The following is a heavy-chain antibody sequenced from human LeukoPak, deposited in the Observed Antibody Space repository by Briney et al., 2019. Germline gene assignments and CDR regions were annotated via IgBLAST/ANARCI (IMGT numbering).Heavy chain of an antibody. CDR1: GFTFSSFA. V-gene: IGHV3-23*01. CDR2: ITPSDGST. Sequence: GGSLRLSCAASGFTFSSFAMSWVRQAPGKGLEWVSVITPSDGSTYYSDSVRGRFTISRDNSKNTMYLQVNSLRAEDTAVYYCAKAQTMTMVTTVFYYGMDVWGQGTTVIVSS. D-gene: IGHD4-17*01. CDR3: AKAQTMTMVTTVFYYGMDV. J-gene: IGHJ6*02.